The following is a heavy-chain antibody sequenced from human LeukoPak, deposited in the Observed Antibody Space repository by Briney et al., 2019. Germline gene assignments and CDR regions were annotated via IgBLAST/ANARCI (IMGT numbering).Heavy chain of an antibody. CDR1: GYSFTSYW. D-gene: IGHD3-22*01. CDR3: ARRFYYDSSGYYANWFDP. V-gene: IGHV5-51*01. Sequence: GESLKISCKGSGYSFTSYWIGWVRQVPGKGLEWMGIIYPGDSDTRYSPSFQGQVTISADKSISTAYLQWSSLKASDTAMYYCARRFYYDSSGYYANWFDPWGQGTLVTVSS. J-gene: IGHJ5*02. CDR2: IYPGDSDT.